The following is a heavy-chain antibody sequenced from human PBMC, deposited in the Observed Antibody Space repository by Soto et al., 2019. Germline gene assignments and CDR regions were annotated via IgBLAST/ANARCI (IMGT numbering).Heavy chain of an antibody. J-gene: IGHJ4*02. V-gene: IGHV3-23*01. CDR1: GFTFSSYG. D-gene: IGHD1-26*01. CDR2: ISGSGGST. CDR3: AKGPYSGSYFDY. Sequence: EVQLLESGGGLVQPGGSLRLSCAASGFTFSSYGMTWVRQAPGKGLEWVSTISGSGGSTYYADSVKGQFTISRDNSKNTLYLQMNSLRAEDTAVYYCAKGPYSGSYFDYWGQGTLVTVSS.